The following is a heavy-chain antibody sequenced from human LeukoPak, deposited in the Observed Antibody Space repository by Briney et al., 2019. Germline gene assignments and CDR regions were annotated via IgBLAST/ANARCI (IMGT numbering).Heavy chain of an antibody. CDR1: GFTFSSYE. D-gene: IGHD6-19*01. CDR2: ISSSGSTI. Sequence: GGSLRLSCAASGFTFSSYEMNWVRQAPGKGLEWVSYISSSGSTIYYADSVKGRFTISRDNAKNSLYLQMNSLRAEDTAVYYCARSYSSGWYTYYYYYYMDVWGKGTTVTVSS. V-gene: IGHV3-48*03. CDR3: ARSYSSGWYTYYYYYYMDV. J-gene: IGHJ6*03.